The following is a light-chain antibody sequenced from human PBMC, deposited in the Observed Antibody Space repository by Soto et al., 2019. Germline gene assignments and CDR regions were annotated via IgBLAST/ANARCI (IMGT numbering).Light chain of an antibody. CDR1: QSVSSSY. Sequence: EIVLTQSPGTLSLSPGERATLSCRASQSVSSSYLAWYQQKPGQAPRLLIYGASSRATGIPDRFSGSGPGTDFTLTISRLEPEDFAVYYCQQSYEWPPGRLTFGGGTKVDIK. CDR3: QQSYEWPPGRLT. J-gene: IGKJ4*01. CDR2: GAS. V-gene: IGKV3-20*01.